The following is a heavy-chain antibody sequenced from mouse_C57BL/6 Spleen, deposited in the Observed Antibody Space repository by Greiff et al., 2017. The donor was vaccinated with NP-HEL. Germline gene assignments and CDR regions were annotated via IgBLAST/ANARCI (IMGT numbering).Heavy chain of an antibody. CDR2: IDPENGDT. CDR1: GFNIKDDY. J-gene: IGHJ3*01. V-gene: IGHV14-4*01. D-gene: IGHD2-3*01. CDR3: TTEDGYYEAY. Sequence: EVQLQQSGAELVRPGASVKLSCTASGFNIKDDYMHWVKQRPEQGLEWIGWIDPENGDTEYASKFQGKATITADTSSNTAYLQLSSLTSEDTAVYYCTTEDGYYEAYWGQGTLVTVSA.